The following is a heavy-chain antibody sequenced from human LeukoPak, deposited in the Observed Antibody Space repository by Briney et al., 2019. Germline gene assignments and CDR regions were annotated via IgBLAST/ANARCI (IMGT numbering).Heavy chain of an antibody. CDR3: AKTTGRFDY. D-gene: IGHD1-1*01. CDR1: GFTFSSYA. CDR2: ISGSGGST. Sequence: GGSVRLSCAASGFTFSSYAMSWVRQAQGKGLEWVSAISGSGGSTYYADSVKGRFTISRDNSKNTLYLQRHSLRAEDTGFYYCAKTTGRFDYWGQGTLVTVSS. J-gene: IGHJ4*02. V-gene: IGHV3-23*01.